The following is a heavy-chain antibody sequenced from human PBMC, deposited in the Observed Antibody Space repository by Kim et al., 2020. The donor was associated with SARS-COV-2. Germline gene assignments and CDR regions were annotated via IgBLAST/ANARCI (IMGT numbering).Heavy chain of an antibody. J-gene: IGHJ6*02. V-gene: IGHV1-46*01. CDR2: INPSGGST. Sequence: ASVKVSCKASGYTFTSYYMHWVRQAPGQGLEWMGIINPSGGSTSYAQKFQGRVTMTRDTSTSTVYMELSSLRSEDTAVYYCARDLEGRESGYYSAYYYGMDVWGQGTTVTVSS. CDR1: GYTFTSYY. D-gene: IGHD3-22*01. CDR3: ARDLEGRESGYYSAYYYGMDV.